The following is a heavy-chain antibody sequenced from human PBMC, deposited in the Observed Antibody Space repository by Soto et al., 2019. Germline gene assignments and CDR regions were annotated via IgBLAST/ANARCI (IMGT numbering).Heavy chain of an antibody. D-gene: IGHD6-6*01. V-gene: IGHV3-23*01. J-gene: IGHJ4*02. CDR3: AKEAARPGPCDS. Sequence: GWSRRLSWEASGLTFSGYPVSWGRQAPGKGLEWISGITGGATNAYYADSVKGRITISRDNSKNTLYLQLNSLKAEDTAVYYCAKEAARPGPCDSWGQGTLVTVSS. CDR1: GLTFSGYP. CDR2: ITGGATNA.